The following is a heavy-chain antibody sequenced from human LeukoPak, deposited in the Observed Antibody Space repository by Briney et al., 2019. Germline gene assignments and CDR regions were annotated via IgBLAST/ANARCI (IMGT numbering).Heavy chain of an antibody. Sequence: ASVKVSCKASGYTFTSYDINWVRQATGQGLEWIGWMNPNSGNRAYAQKFQGRVTMTRDTSINTAYMELSSPTSEDTAVYYCAKTGSWSANWFDPWGQGTLVTVSS. V-gene: IGHV1-8*01. CDR3: AKTGSWSANWFDP. CDR1: GYTFTSYD. CDR2: MNPNSGNR. J-gene: IGHJ5*02. D-gene: IGHD6-13*01.